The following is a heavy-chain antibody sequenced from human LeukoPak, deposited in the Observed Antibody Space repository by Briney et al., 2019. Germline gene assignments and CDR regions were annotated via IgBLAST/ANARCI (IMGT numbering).Heavy chain of an antibody. CDR2: ISSSSSYI. CDR1: GFTFSSYS. D-gene: IGHD6-19*01. V-gene: IGHV3-21*01. J-gene: IGHJ4*02. Sequence: GGSLRLSCAASGFTFSSYSMNWVRQAPGKGLEWVSSISSSSSYIYYADSVKGRFTISRDNAKNSLYLHMYRLRAEDTAVYYCARDPSTIAVAGTYVYWGQGTLVTVSS. CDR3: ARDPSTIAVAGTYVY.